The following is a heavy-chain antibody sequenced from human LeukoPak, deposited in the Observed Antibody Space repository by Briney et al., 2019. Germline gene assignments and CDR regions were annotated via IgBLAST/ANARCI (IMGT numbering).Heavy chain of an antibody. J-gene: IGHJ6*03. CDR1: GFTFSGSA. CDR3: TREMATKNFYYYYMDV. CDR2: IRSKANSYAT. V-gene: IGHV3-73*01. Sequence: GGSLRLSCAASGFTFSGSAMHWVRQASGKGLEWVGRIRSKANSYATAYAASVKGRFTISREDSKNTAYLQMNSLKTEDTAVYYCTREMATKNFYYYYMDVWGKGTTVTVSS. D-gene: IGHD5-24*01.